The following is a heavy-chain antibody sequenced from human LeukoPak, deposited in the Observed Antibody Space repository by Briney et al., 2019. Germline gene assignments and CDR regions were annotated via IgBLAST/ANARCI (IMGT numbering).Heavy chain of an antibody. V-gene: IGHV5-51*01. CDR3: ARQDYGYFQH. CDR2: IYPGDSDT. D-gene: IGHD4-17*01. CDR1: GYSFTSYW. J-gene: IGHJ1*01. Sequence: GESLKISCKGSGYSFTSYWIGWLRQMRGKGLEWMGMIYPGDSDTRYSPSFQGQVTISVDKSISTAYLQWSSLKASDTAMYYCARQDYGYFQHWGQGTLVTVSS.